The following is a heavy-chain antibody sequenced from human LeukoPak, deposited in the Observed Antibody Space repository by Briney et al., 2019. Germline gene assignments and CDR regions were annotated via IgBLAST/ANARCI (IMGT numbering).Heavy chain of an antibody. Sequence: ASVKVSCKASGGTFNSYAISWVRQAPGQGLEWMGRIIPILGIANYAQKFQGRVTITADKSTSTAYMELSSLRSEDTAVYYCARGPVVPAAYGMDVWGQGTTVTVSS. J-gene: IGHJ6*02. CDR1: GGTFNSYA. CDR2: IIPILGIA. V-gene: IGHV1-69*04. D-gene: IGHD2-2*01. CDR3: ARGPVVPAAYGMDV.